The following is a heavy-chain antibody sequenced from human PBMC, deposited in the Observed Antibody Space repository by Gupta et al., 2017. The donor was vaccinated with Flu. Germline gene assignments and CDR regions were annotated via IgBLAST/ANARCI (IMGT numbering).Heavy chain of an antibody. CDR3: ARGAARIGVVGAATGYFQL. D-gene: IGHD2-15*01. CDR2: ISNSGNTI. CDR1: GFTFSSYE. Sequence: EVQLVESGGGLVQPGGSLRLSCVAFGFTFSSYELNWVRKAPGKGLEWVSYISNSGNTIYYADSVKGRFTSSRDNAKNSVYLQMNSLRAEDTAIYYCARGAARIGVVGAATGYFQLWGQGTLLTVSS. V-gene: IGHV3-48*03. J-gene: IGHJ1*01.